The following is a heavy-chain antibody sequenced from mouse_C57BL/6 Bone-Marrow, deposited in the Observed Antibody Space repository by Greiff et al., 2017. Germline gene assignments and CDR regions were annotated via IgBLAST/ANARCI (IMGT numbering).Heavy chain of an antibody. J-gene: IGHJ2*01. Sequence: EVQLQQSGPELVKPGDSVKISCKASGYSFTGYFMNWVMQSHGKSLEWIGRINPYNGDTFYNQKFKGKATLTVDKSSSTAHMELRRLTSADSAVYYCARSTMITANYCDYWGQGTTLTVSS. CDR1: GYSFTGYF. CDR3: ARSTMITANYCDY. CDR2: INPYNGDT. D-gene: IGHD2-4*01. V-gene: IGHV1-20*01.